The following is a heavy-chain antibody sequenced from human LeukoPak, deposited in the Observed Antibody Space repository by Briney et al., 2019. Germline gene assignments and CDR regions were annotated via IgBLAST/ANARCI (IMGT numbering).Heavy chain of an antibody. CDR2: ISGSGGST. Sequence: PGGSLRLSCAASGFTFSSYAMSWVRQAPGKGLEWVSAISGSGGSTYYADSVKGRFTISRDNSKDTLYLQMNSLRAEDTAVYYCAKVSSSSWKTFDYWGQGTLVTVSS. V-gene: IGHV3-23*01. CDR3: AKVSSSSWKTFDY. J-gene: IGHJ4*02. CDR1: GFTFSSYA. D-gene: IGHD6-13*01.